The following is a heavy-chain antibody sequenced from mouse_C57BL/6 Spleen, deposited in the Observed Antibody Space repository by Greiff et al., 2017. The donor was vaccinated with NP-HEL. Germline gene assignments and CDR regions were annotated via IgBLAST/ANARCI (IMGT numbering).Heavy chain of an antibody. Sequence: DVMLVESGGGLVQPGGSLKLSCASSGFAFPSYDMSWVRQTPDKRLAWVATISSGGGYTYYPDSVEGRFIISRDNTKNTLYLQMSSLKSEDTAMYYCARQITTVGTWSFDVWGKGTPVTVSS. D-gene: IGHD1-1*01. J-gene: IGHJ1*03. CDR3: ARQITTVGTWSFDV. CDR1: GFAFPSYD. V-gene: IGHV5-6*03. CDR2: ISSGGGYT.